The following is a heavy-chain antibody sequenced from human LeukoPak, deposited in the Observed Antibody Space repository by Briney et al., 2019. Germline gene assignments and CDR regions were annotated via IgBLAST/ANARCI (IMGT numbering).Heavy chain of an antibody. V-gene: IGHV3-30*02. D-gene: IGHD1-26*01. CDR1: GFTFSSYG. Sequence: GGSLRLSCAASGFTFSSYGMHWVRQAPGKGLEWMAFIQYDGSDKFYADSVKGRFTISRDNAKNLMYLQMNSLRAEDTAVYYCARDSGSYGDYWGQGTLVTVSS. CDR2: IQYDGSDK. J-gene: IGHJ4*02. CDR3: ARDSGSYGDY.